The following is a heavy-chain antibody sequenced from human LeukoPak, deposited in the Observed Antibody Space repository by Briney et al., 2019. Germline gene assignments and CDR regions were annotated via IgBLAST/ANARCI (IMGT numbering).Heavy chain of an antibody. J-gene: IGHJ4*02. V-gene: IGHV1-2*02. CDR3: ARGVAINIVVVPAAIGDY. D-gene: IGHD2-2*01. CDR2: INPNSGGT. CDR1: GYTFTGYY. Sequence: ASVKVSCKASGYTFTGYYMHWVRQAPGQGLEWMGWINPNSGGTNYAQKFQGRVTMTRDTSISTAYMELSRLRSDDTAVYYCARGVAINIVVVPAAIGDYWGQGTLVTVSS.